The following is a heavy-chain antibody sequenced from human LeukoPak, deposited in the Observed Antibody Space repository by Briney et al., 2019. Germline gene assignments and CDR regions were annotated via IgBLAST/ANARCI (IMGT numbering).Heavy chain of an antibody. V-gene: IGHV1-18*01. J-gene: IGHJ3*02. CDR3: ARGFREEWFGEHNAFDI. Sequence: GGSVKVSCKASGYTFTNYGISWVRQAPGQGLEWTGWISVYNGNTNYAQNLQGRVTLTTDTSTTTAYMELRSLRSDDTAMYYCARGFREEWFGEHNAFDIWGQGTMVTVSS. CDR1: GYTFTNYG. D-gene: IGHD3-10*01. CDR2: ISVYNGNT.